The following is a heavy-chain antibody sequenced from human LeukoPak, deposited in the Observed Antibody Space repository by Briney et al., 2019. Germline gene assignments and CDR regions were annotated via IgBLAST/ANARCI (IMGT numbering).Heavy chain of an antibody. Sequence: SETLSLTCTVSGGSISSSSYYWGWIRQPPGKGLEWIGSIYYSGSTYYNPSLKGRVTISVDTSKNQFSLKLSSVTAADTAVYYCASTLAAADYYMDVWGKGTTVTVSS. V-gene: IGHV4-39*07. D-gene: IGHD6-13*01. J-gene: IGHJ6*03. CDR2: IYYSGST. CDR1: GGSISSSSYY. CDR3: ASTLAAADYYMDV.